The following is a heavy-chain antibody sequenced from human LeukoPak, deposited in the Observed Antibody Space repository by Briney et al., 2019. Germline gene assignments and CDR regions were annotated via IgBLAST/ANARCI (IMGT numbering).Heavy chain of an antibody. V-gene: IGHV1-69*05. D-gene: IGHD4/OR15-4a*01. CDR2: IIPIFGTA. CDR3: AKERNIRAGATD. J-gene: IGHJ4*02. Sequence: ASVKVSCKASGGTFSSYAISWVRQAPGQGLEWMGGIIPIFGTANYAQKFQGRATMTTDTSTSTAYMELRSLRYDDTAVYYCAKERNIRAGATDWGQGTLVTVSS. CDR1: GGTFSSYA.